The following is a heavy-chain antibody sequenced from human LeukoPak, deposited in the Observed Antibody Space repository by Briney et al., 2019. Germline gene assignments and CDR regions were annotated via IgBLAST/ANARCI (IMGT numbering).Heavy chain of an antibody. J-gene: IGHJ5*02. CDR3: AREWSS. D-gene: IGHD2-15*01. CDR2: IYYTGST. CDR1: RFAFSTYA. Sequence: GSLRLSCAASRFAFSTYAMSWVRQPPGKGLEWIGYIYYTGSTNYNPSLKSRVTISVDTSKNQFSLKLSSVTAADTAVYYCAREWSSWGQGTLVTVSS. V-gene: IGHV4-59*01.